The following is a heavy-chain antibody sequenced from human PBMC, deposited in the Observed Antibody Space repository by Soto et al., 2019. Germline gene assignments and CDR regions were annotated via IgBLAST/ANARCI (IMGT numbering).Heavy chain of an antibody. J-gene: IGHJ5*02. CDR2: INPNSGDT. Sequence: ASVKVSCKASGYTFSGYYIHWVRQAPGQGLEWMGWINPNSGDTNYAQKFQGRVTMTRDTSITTAYMELSRLRFDETAVYYCVRMASSGTLNWFDPWGQGTLVTVSS. D-gene: IGHD1-1*01. CDR1: GYTFSGYY. CDR3: VRMASSGTLNWFDP. V-gene: IGHV1-2*02.